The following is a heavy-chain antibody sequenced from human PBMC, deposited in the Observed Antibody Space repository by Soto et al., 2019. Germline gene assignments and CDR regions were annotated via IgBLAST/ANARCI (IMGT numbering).Heavy chain of an antibody. CDR3: AREGIAAAGNYYYYGMDV. D-gene: IGHD6-13*01. V-gene: IGHV3-30-3*01. CDR1: GFTFSSYA. CDR2: ISYDGSNK. Sequence: GGSLRLSCAASGFTFSSYAMHWVRQAPGKGLEWVAVISYDGSNKYYADSVKGRFTISRDNSKNTLYLQMNSLRAEDTAVYYWAREGIAAAGNYYYYGMDVWGQGTTVTVSS. J-gene: IGHJ6*02.